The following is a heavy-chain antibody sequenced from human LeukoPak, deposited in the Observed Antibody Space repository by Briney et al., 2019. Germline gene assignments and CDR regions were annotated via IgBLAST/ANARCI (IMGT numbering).Heavy chain of an antibody. Sequence: SETLSLTCTVSGGSISSYYWSWIRQPPGKGLEWIGYIYYSGSTNYNPSLKSRVTISVDTSKNQFSLKLSSVTAADTAVYYCARGPASTAVVDYWGQGTLVTVSS. CDR1: GGSISSYY. CDR2: IYYSGST. D-gene: IGHD4-11*01. J-gene: IGHJ4*02. CDR3: ARGPASTAVVDY. V-gene: IGHV4-59*12.